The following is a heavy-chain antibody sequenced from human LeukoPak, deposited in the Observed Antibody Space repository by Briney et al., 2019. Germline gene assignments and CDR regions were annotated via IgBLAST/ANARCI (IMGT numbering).Heavy chain of an antibody. CDR3: ARAPSEIGGYYPEYFRH. V-gene: IGHV3-74*01. J-gene: IGHJ1*01. CDR1: GFTFSDYY. D-gene: IGHD3-22*01. CDR2: IKSDGST. Sequence: GGSLRLSCAASGFTFSDYYMSWIRQAPGKGLVWVSRIKSDGSTNYADSVKGRFTISRDNAKNTVSLQMNSLRPEDTGVYYCARAPSEIGGYYPEYFRHWGQGTLVTVSS.